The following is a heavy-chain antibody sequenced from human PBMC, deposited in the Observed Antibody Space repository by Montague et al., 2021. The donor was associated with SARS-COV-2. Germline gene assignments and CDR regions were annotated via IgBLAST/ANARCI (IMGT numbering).Heavy chain of an antibody. V-gene: IGHV4-59*01. D-gene: IGHD3-10*01. CDR1: GDSISDYY. J-gene: IGHJ6*02. CDR2: IFLSGAT. CDR3: ARTSRGSRYFYGVDV. Sequence: SETLSLTCTVSGDSISDYYWSWIRQPPWMGLEWIWYIFLSGATNYNPPLKIRVIISLDTSTSQFSLRLRSVTAADTAIYYCARTSRGSRYFYGVDVWGQGTTVTVSS.